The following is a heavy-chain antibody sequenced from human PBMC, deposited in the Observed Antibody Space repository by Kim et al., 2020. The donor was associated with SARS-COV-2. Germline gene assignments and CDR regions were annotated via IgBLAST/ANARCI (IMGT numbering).Heavy chain of an antibody. CDR2: ISGSGGST. Sequence: GGSLRLSCAASGFTFSSYAMSWVRQAPGKGLEWVSAISGSGGSTYYVDSVKGRFTISRDNSKNTLYLQMNSLRAEDTAVYYCAKDRLWREVDTAMVAAFVIWGQGTMLTVSS. CDR1: GFTFSSYA. J-gene: IGHJ3*02. CDR3: AKDRLWREVDTAMVAAFVI. D-gene: IGHD5-18*01. V-gene: IGHV3-23*01.